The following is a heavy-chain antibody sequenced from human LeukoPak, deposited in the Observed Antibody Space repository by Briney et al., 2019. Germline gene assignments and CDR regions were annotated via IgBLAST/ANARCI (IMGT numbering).Heavy chain of an antibody. V-gene: IGHV4-59*01. CDR2: IYYSGST. D-gene: IGHD3-22*01. Sequence: PSETLSLTCTVSGGSISSYYWSWIRQPPGKGLEWIGYIYYSGSTNYNPSLKSRVTISVDTSKNQFSLKLSSVTAADTAVYYCARSYYDSSGPLGSSFDIWGQGTMVTVSS. J-gene: IGHJ3*02. CDR1: GGSISSYY. CDR3: ARSYYDSSGPLGSSFDI.